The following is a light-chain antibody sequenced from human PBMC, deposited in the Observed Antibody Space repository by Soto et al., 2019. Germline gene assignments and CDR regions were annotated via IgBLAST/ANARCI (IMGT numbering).Light chain of an antibody. Sequence: EIVLTQSPGTLSLSPGERATLSCRASQSVSSSYLAWYQRKPGQAPRLLIYGASSRATGIPDRFSGSGSGTDFTLTISRLEPEDFAVYYCQQCGSSPVTFGQGTKVDIK. CDR1: QSVSSSY. V-gene: IGKV3-20*01. CDR2: GAS. J-gene: IGKJ1*01. CDR3: QQCGSSPVT.